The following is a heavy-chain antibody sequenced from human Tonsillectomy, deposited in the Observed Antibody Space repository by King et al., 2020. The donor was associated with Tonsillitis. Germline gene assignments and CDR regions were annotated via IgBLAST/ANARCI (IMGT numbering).Heavy chain of an antibody. D-gene: IGHD2-2*01. CDR3: ARDLPGSTILFVAFDI. CDR1: GGTLNSYA. CDR2: IIPMFGSA. V-gene: IGHV1-69*14. J-gene: IGHJ3*02. Sequence: GQLVQSGAEVKKPGSSVKVSCKASGGTLNSYAICWVRQAPGQGLEWMGGIIPMFGSANYAQKFQGRVTITADKSTNTAYMELTSLRSEDTAVYYCARDLPGSTILFVAFDIWGQGTKVTVSS.